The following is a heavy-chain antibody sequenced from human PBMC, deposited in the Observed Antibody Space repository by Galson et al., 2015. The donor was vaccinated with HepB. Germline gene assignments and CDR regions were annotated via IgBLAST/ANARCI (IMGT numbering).Heavy chain of an antibody. J-gene: IGHJ4*02. Sequence: SLRLSCEASGFMFDTNAMHWVRQAPGKGLEWVAIISYDESQKKYADSVKGRFTISRDNSKNTLFLHMKNLRRDDTAVYYCAREERRGASYYLDSWGQGTLVTVSA. CDR2: ISYDESQK. V-gene: IGHV3-30*14. CDR1: GFMFDTNA. CDR3: AREERRGASYYLDS. D-gene: IGHD1-1*01.